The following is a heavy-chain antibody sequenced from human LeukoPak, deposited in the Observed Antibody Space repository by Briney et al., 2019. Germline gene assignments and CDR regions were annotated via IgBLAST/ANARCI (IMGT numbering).Heavy chain of an antibody. CDR1: GFTFSSYS. CDR3: ATPQGRWYVLSHYYYMDV. CDR2: ISGSGGST. V-gene: IGHV3-23*01. D-gene: IGHD6-13*01. J-gene: IGHJ6*03. Sequence: LPGGSLRLSCAASGFTFSSYSMTWVRQAPGKGLEWVSAISGSGGSTYYADSVKGRFTISRDNSKNTLYLQMNSLRAEDTAVYYCATPQGRWYVLSHYYYMDVWGKGTTVTVSS.